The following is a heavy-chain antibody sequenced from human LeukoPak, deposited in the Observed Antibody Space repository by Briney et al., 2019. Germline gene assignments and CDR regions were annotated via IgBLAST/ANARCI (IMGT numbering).Heavy chain of an antibody. D-gene: IGHD1-26*01. CDR1: GGSISSYY. CDR2: IYYSGST. CDR3: ARYIVSYTHDAFDI. V-gene: IGHV4-59*01. J-gene: IGHJ3*02. Sequence: SETLSLTCTVSGGSISSYYWSWIRQPPGKGLEWIGYIYYSGSTSYNPSLKSRVTISVDTSKKQFSLKLSSVTAADTAFYYCARYIVSYTHDAFDIWGQGTMVTVSS.